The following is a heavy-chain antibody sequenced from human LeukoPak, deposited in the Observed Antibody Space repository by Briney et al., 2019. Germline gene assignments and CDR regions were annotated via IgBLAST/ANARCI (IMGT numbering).Heavy chain of an antibody. V-gene: IGHV3-33*06. CDR3: AKSGSYGYSYFDY. CDR1: GFTFSSYG. D-gene: IGHD5-18*01. J-gene: IGHJ4*02. Sequence: PGGSLRLSCAASGFTFSSYGMHWVRQAPGKGLEWVAVIWYDGSNKYYADSVKGRLTISRDNSKSTLYLQMNSLRAEDTAVYYCAKSGSYGYSYFDYWGQGTLVTVSS. CDR2: IWYDGSNK.